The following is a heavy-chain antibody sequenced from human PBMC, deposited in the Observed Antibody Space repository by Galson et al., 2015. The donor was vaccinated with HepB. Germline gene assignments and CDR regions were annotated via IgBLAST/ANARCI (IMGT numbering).Heavy chain of an antibody. Sequence: SLRLSCAASGFTFDDYAMHWVRQAPGKGLEWVSGISWNSGSIGYADSVKGRFTISRDNAKNSLYLQMNSLRAEDTALYYCAKAGLIYSGYDLGYMDVWGKGTTATVSS. CDR3: AKAGLIYSGYDLGYMDV. J-gene: IGHJ6*03. CDR2: ISWNSGSI. V-gene: IGHV3-9*01. CDR1: GFTFDDYA. D-gene: IGHD5-12*01.